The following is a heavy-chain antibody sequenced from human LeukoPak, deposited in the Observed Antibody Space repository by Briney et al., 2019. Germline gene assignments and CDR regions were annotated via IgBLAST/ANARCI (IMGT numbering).Heavy chain of an antibody. CDR3: ARDPGYSSGWYGGWFDP. J-gene: IGHJ5*02. CDR1: GYTFTSNG. CDR2: ISAYNGNT. D-gene: IGHD6-19*01. V-gene: IGHV1-18*01. Sequence: GASVKVSCKASGYTFTSNGISWVRQAPGQGLEWMGWISAYNGNTNYEQKLQGRVTMTTDTSTSTAYMELRSLRSDDTAVYYCARDPGYSSGWYGGWFDPWGQGTLVTVSS.